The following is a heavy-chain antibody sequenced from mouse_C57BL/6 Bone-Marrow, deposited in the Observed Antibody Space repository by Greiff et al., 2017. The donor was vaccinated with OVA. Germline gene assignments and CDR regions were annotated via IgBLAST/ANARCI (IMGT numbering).Heavy chain of an antibody. CDR2: ISTYYGDA. D-gene: IGHD2-3*01. J-gene: IGHJ3*01. CDR1: GYTFTDYA. CDR3: ASWKIYDGYYRAWFAY. V-gene: IGHV1-67*01. Sequence: QVQLQQSGPELVRPGVSVKISCKGSGYTFTDYAMHWVKQSHAKSLEWIGVISTYYGDASYNQKFKDKATMTVDKSSSTAYMELARLTSEDSAVYYGASWKIYDGYYRAWFAYWGQGTLVTVSA.